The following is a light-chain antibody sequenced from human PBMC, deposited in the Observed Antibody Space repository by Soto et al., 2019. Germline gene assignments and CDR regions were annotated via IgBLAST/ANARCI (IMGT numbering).Light chain of an antibody. CDR1: QSVSSSY. V-gene: IGKV3-20*01. Sequence: EIVLTQSPGTLSLSPGERATLSCRASQSVSSSYLAWYQQKPGQAPRLLIYGASSRATGIPDRFSGSGSGTDFPHTISRLEPEDFAVYYCQQYGSSRWTFGQGTKVEI. CDR3: QQYGSSRWT. CDR2: GAS. J-gene: IGKJ1*01.